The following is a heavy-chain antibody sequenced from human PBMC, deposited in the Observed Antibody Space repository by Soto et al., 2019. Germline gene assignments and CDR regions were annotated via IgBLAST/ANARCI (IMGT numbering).Heavy chain of an antibody. CDR3: TKDGDGINNADY. CDR2: TYYRSKRYN. CDR1: GDSVSNMSAA. J-gene: IGHJ4*02. V-gene: IGHV6-1*01. D-gene: IGHD2-8*01. Sequence: SQTLSLTCAISGDSVSNMSAAWSWIRQSPSRGLEWRGRTYYRSKRYNDYAVSVKSRLSINADTAKNQFTLQPSSVTPEGTAVYYCTKDGDGINNADYWGQGTLVTVSS.